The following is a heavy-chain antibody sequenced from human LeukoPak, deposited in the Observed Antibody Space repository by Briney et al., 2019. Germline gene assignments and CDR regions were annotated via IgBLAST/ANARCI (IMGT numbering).Heavy chain of an antibody. CDR3: ATSESQTKFDY. CDR1: GYSFTSYW. D-gene: IGHD1/OR15-1a*01. J-gene: IGHJ4*02. CDR2: IYPGDSDT. V-gene: IGHV5-51*01. Sequence: GESLKISCKGSGYSFTSYWIGWVRQMPGKGLECMGIIYPGDSDTRYSPSFQGQVTISADRSISTAYLQWSSLKASDTAMYYCATSESQTKFDYWGQGTLVTASS.